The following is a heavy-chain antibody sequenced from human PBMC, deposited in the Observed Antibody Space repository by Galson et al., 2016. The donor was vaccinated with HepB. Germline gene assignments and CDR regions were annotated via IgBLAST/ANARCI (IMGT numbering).Heavy chain of an antibody. CDR1: GGSISTTRW. CDR3: ARHLTTSGTRGFDY. Sequence: SETLSLTCSVSGGSISTTRWWSWVRQPPGKGLEWIGETFVDGNTHYHPSLTSRITISVDKSKNQLSLKLMSVTAADTAVYYCARHLTTSGTRGFDYWGPGTRVTVSS. CDR2: TFVDGNT. D-gene: IGHD6-13*01. J-gene: IGHJ4*02. V-gene: IGHV4-4*02.